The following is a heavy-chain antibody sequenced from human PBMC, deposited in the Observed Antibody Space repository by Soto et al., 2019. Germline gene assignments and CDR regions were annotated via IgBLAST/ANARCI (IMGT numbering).Heavy chain of an antibody. D-gene: IGHD1-26*01. V-gene: IGHV4-59*01. CDR2: IYYSGST. CDR1: GGSISSYY. J-gene: IGHJ5*02. CDR3: ASSIVGAKGVFLLDP. Sequence: SLTCTVSGGSISSYYWSWIRQPPGKGLEWIGYIYYSGSTNYNPSLKSRVTISVDTSKNQFSLKLSYVTAADTAVYYCASSIVGAKGVFLLDPWGQGTLVPV.